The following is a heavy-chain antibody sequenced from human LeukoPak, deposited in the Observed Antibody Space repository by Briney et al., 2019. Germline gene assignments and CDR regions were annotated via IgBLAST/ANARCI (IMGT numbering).Heavy chain of an antibody. D-gene: IGHD3-3*01. Sequence: SVKVSRKASRGTFSSYAISWVRQAPGQGLEWMGGIIPIFGTANYAQKFQGRVTITTDESTSTAYMELSSLRSEDTAVYYCARGQPYYDFWSGYYPYTDVWGKGTTVTVSS. V-gene: IGHV1-69*05. CDR3: ARGQPYYDFWSGYYPYTDV. CDR2: IIPIFGTA. CDR1: RGTFSSYA. J-gene: IGHJ6*03.